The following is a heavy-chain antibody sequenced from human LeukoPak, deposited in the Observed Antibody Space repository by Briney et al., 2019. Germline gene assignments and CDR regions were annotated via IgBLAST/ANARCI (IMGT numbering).Heavy chain of an antibody. J-gene: IGHJ4*02. Sequence: KPGGSLRLSCAASGFTFSSYSMNWVRQPPGRGLEWVSSISSGSSYIYSADSMKGRFTMSRDNAKNSLYLQMNRLRAEDTAVYYCARDNELLLDYWGQGTLVTVSS. CDR1: GFTFSSYS. CDR3: ARDNELLLDY. V-gene: IGHV3-21*01. D-gene: IGHD1-7*01. CDR2: ISSGSSYI.